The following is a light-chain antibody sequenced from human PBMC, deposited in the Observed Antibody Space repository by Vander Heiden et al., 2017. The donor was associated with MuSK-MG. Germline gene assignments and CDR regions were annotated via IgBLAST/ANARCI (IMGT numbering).Light chain of an antibody. Sequence: DMEMTQSPSSLSASVGDRVTITRRASQSISSYLNWYQQKPGKAPKLLIYAASSLQSGVPSRFSGSGSGTDFTLTISSLQPEDFAAYYCQQSDSNPLYTFGQGTKLEIK. V-gene: IGKV1-39*01. CDR3: QQSDSNPLYT. CDR1: QSISSY. J-gene: IGKJ2*01. CDR2: AAS.